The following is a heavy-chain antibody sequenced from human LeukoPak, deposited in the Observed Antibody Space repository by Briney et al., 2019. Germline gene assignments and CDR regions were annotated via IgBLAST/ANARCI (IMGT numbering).Heavy chain of an antibody. Sequence: PSETLSLTCTVSGGSISSYYWSWIRQPPGKGLEWIGYIYYSGSTNYNPSLKSRVTISVVTSKNQFSLKLSSVTAADTAVYYCARKEGDFWSGYLDYWGQGTLVTVSS. J-gene: IGHJ4*02. CDR1: GGSISSYY. D-gene: IGHD3-3*01. CDR3: ARKEGDFWSGYLDY. V-gene: IGHV4-59*01. CDR2: IYYSGST.